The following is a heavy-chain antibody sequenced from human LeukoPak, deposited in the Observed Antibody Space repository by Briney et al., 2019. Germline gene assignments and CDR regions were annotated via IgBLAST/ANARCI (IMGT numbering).Heavy chain of an antibody. J-gene: IGHJ4*02. D-gene: IGHD2-21*02. V-gene: IGHV3-30*02. CDR1: GFTFSSYG. CDR2: IRYDGSNK. Sequence: PGGSLRLSCAASGFTFSSYGMHWVRQAPGKGLEWVAFIRYDGSNKYYADSVKGRFTISRDNSKNTLYLQMNSLRAEDTAVYYCARDNLVTSLGNFDYWGQGTLVTVSS. CDR3: ARDNLVTSLGNFDY.